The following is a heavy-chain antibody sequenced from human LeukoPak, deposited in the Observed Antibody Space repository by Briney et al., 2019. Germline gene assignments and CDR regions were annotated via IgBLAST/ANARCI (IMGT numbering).Heavy chain of an antibody. D-gene: IGHD1-26*01. V-gene: IGHV5-10-1*01. CDR3: ARQAVGADDAFDI. CDR2: IDPSDSYT. Sequence: GESLKISCKGSGYSFTSYWISWVRQMPGKGLEWMGRIDPSDSYTNYSPSFQGHVTMSADKSISTAYLQWSSLKASDTAMYYCARQAVGADDAFDIWGQGTMVTVSS. J-gene: IGHJ3*02. CDR1: GYSFTSYW.